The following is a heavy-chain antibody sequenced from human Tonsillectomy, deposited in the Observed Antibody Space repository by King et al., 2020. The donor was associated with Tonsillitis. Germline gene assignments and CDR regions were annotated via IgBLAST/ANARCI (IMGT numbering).Heavy chain of an antibody. CDR1: GFTFSSYA. V-gene: IGHV3-23*03. D-gene: IGHD3-22*01. J-gene: IGHJ4*02. Sequence: VQLVESGGGLVQPGGSLRLSCAASGFTFSSYAMSWVRQAPGKGLEWVSVIYSGGSSTYYADSVKGRFTISRDNSKNTLYLHMNSLRAEDTAVYYCAKGTSYYYDSSGYYDYWGQGTLVTVSS. CDR2: IYSGGSST. CDR3: AKGTSYYYDSSGYYDY.